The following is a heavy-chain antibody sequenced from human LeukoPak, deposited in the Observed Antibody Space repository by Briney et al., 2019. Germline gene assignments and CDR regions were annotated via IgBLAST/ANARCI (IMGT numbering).Heavy chain of an antibody. CDR3: AKVTSSWGSPNYYFDY. D-gene: IGHD6-13*01. V-gene: IGHV3-30*02. CDR1: GFTFSSYG. J-gene: IGHJ4*02. CDR2: MRYDGSDK. Sequence: GGSLRLSCAASGFTFSSYGMHWVRQAPGKGLEWVAFMRYDGSDKYYADSVKGRFTISRDKSKNTLYLQMNSLRAEDTAVYYCAKVTSSWGSPNYYFDYWGQGTLVTVSS.